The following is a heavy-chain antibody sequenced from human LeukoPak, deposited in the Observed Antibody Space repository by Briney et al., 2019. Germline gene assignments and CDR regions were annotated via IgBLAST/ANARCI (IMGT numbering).Heavy chain of an antibody. CDR2: IKYDGNEE. Sequence: PGGSLRLSCAASGFTFSSYWMSWMRQAPGKGLEWVANIKYDGNEEYYVDSVKGRFTISRDNAKNSLYLQWNSLRVEDTAVYYCKSGGAAPGSFDYWGQGTLVTVSS. V-gene: IGHV3-7*01. J-gene: IGHJ4*02. D-gene: IGHD1-1*01. CDR3: KSGGAAPGSFDY. CDR1: GFTFSSYW.